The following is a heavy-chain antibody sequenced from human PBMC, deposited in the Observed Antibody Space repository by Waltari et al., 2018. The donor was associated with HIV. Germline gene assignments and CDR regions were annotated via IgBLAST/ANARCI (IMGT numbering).Heavy chain of an antibody. CDR2: IYSGGST. D-gene: IGHD3-10*01. CDR3: AREYGSGSYYPHYGMDV. CDR1: GFTVSSNY. J-gene: IGHJ6*02. Sequence: EVQLVESGGGLVQPGGSLRLSCAASGFTVSSNYMSWVRQAPGKGLEWVSVIYSGGSTYYADSVKGRFTISRHNSKNTLYLQMNSLRAEDTAVYYCAREYGSGSYYPHYGMDVWGQGTTVTVSS. V-gene: IGHV3-53*04.